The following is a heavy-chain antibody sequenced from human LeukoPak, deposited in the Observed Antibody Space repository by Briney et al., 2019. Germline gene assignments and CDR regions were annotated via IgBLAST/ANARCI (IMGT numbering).Heavy chain of an antibody. Sequence: PSETLSLTCAVYGGSFSGYYWSWIRQPPGKGLEWIGEINHSGSTNYNPSPKSRVTISVDTSKNQFSLKLSSVTAADTAVYYCASIRYNWNDGGWFDPWGQGTLVTVSS. CDR1: GGSFSGYY. V-gene: IGHV4-34*01. CDR2: INHSGST. CDR3: ASIRYNWNDGGWFDP. J-gene: IGHJ5*02. D-gene: IGHD1-20*01.